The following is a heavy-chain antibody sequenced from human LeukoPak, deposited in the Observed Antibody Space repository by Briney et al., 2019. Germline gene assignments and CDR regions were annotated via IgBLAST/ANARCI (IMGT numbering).Heavy chain of an antibody. CDR1: CGSISVYY. D-gene: IGHD3-10*01. Sequence: SETLSLTCTVSCGSISVYYWSWIRQPPGKGLEWIGYIYYSGGTNYNPPLKSRVTISVDTSKNQFSLKLSSVTAADTAVYYCARSMVRGVNFDYWGQGTLATVSS. J-gene: IGHJ4*02. CDR2: IYYSGGT. V-gene: IGHV4-59*12. CDR3: ARSMVRGVNFDY.